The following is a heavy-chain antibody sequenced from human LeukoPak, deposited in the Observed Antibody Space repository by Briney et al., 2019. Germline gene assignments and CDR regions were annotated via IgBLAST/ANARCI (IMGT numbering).Heavy chain of an antibody. V-gene: IGHV3-33*01. CDR3: ARGATVTTFVSSQRDYYYYHGMDV. D-gene: IGHD4-17*01. Sequence: GGSLRLSCAASGFTFSNYGMHWVRQAPGKGLEWVAVIWYDGSNKYYADSVKGRFTISRDNSKNTLYLQMNSLRAKDTAVYYCARGATVTTFVSSQRDYYYYHGMDVWGQGTTVTVSS. CDR2: IWYDGSNK. J-gene: IGHJ6*02. CDR1: GFTFSNYG.